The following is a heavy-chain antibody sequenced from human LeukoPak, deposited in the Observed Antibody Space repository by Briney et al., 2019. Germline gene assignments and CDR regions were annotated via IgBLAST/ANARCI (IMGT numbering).Heavy chain of an antibody. V-gene: IGHV1-8*03. Sequence: ASVKVSCKASGYTFTSYDINWVRQATGQGLEWMGWMNPNSGNTGYAQKFQGRVTITRNTSISTAYMELSSLRSEDTAVYYCARAAGEGYSYGQTRDAFDIWGQGTMVTVSS. CDR3: ARAAGEGYSYGQTRDAFDI. CDR2: MNPNSGNT. CDR1: GYTFTSYD. J-gene: IGHJ3*02. D-gene: IGHD5-18*01.